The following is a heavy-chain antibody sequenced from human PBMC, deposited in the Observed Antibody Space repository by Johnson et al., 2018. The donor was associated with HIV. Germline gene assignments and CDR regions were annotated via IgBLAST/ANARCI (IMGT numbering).Heavy chain of an antibody. CDR2: ISFDGSNE. D-gene: IGHD3-10*01. V-gene: IGHV3-30*04. J-gene: IGHJ3*02. Sequence: QVQLVESGGGVVQPGRSVRLSCAASGLSFSDYGMHWVRQAPGKGLERVAVISFDGSNEYYADSVKGRFTISRDNSKNTLYLQMHSLRAEDTAVYYCARLRGAFDIWGQGTMVTVSS. CDR3: ARLRGAFDI. CDR1: GLSFSDYG.